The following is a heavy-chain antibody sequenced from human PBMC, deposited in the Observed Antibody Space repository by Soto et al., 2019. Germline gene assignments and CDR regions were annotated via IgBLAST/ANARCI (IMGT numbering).Heavy chain of an antibody. D-gene: IGHD3-9*01. CDR3: AKVEAPTYYDILTGYRDFDY. V-gene: IGHV3-30*18. CDR2: ISYDGSNK. Sequence: PGGSLRLSCAASGFTFSSYGMHWVRQAPGKGLEWVAVISYDGSNKYYADSVKGRFTISRDNSKNTLYLQMNSLRAEDTAVYYCAKVEAPTYYDILTGYRDFDYWGQGTLVTVSS. J-gene: IGHJ4*02. CDR1: GFTFSSYG.